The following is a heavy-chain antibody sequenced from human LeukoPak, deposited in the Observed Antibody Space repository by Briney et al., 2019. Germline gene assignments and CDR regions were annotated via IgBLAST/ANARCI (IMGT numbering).Heavy chain of an antibody. Sequence: GGSLRLSCAASGFTFSSYAVSWVRQAPGKGLEWVSAISGSGGSTYYADSVKGRFTISRDNSNNTLFVQMNSLRAEDTAEYYCAKRSADKYYYYLDVWGKGTTVTVSS. V-gene: IGHV3-23*01. CDR3: AKRSADKYYYYLDV. CDR1: GFTFSSYA. J-gene: IGHJ6*03. CDR2: ISGSGGST.